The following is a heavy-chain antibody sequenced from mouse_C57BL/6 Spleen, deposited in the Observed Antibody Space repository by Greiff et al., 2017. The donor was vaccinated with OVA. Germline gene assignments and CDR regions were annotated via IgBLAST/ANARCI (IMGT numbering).Heavy chain of an antibody. J-gene: IGHJ3*01. D-gene: IGHD3-3*01. CDR1: GYSITSGYY. CDR2: ISYDGSN. Sequence: VQLKESGPGLVKPSQSLSLTCSVTGYSITSGYYWNWIRQFPGNKLEWMGYISYDGSNNYNPSLKNRISITRDTAKNQLFLKLNTVTTEDTATYYCARGRGTGFAYWGQGTLVTVSA. CDR3: ARGRGTGFAY. V-gene: IGHV3-6*01.